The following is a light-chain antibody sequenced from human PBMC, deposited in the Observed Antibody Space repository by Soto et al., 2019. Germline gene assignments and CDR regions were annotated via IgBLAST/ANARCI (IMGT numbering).Light chain of an antibody. J-gene: IGKJ1*01. CDR2: GAS. V-gene: IGKV3-15*01. Sequence: EIVMTQSPATLSVSPGERATLSCRASQNVSSNLAWYQQKPGQAPRLLIYGASTRATGIPARFSGSGSGTEFTLIISSLQSEDFAVYYCQQYNNWPRTFGQGTKVEIK. CDR3: QQYNNWPRT. CDR1: QNVSSN.